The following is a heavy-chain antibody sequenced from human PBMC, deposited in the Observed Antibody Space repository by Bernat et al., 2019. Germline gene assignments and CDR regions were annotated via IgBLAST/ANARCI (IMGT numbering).Heavy chain of an antibody. CDR1: GYTFTSYA. V-gene: IGHV1-3*01. J-gene: IGHJ5*02. D-gene: IGHD1-7*01. Sequence: QVQLVQSGAEVKKPGASVKVSCKASGYTFTSYAMHWVRQAPGQRLEWMGWINAGNGNTKYSQKFQGRVTITRDTSASTAYMELSSLRSEDTAVYYCARLLELLGDWFDPWGQGTLVTVSS. CDR3: ARLLELLGDWFDP. CDR2: INAGNGNT.